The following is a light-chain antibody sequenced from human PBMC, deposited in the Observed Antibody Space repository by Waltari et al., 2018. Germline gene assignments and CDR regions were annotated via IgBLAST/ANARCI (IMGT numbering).Light chain of an antibody. V-gene: IGKV1-5*03. Sequence: DIQMTQSPSTLSASVGDRVTITCRASQSISTWLAWYQQKPGKAPKLLIYKASSLESGVPSRFSGSGSGTEFTLTISSLQPEDFATYYCQQYNSYSGKFAQGTKVEIK. CDR1: QSISTW. J-gene: IGKJ1*01. CDR2: KAS. CDR3: QQYNSYSGK.